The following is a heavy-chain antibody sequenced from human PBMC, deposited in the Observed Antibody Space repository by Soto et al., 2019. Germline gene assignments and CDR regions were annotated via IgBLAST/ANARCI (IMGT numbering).Heavy chain of an antibody. CDR2: ISSSSSYI. D-gene: IGHD3-22*01. V-gene: IGHV3-21*01. Sequence: EVQLVESGGGLVKPGGSLRLSCAASGFTFSSYSMNWVRQAPGKGLEWVSSISSSSSYIYYADSVKGRFTISRDNAKNSLYLQMNSLRAEDTAVYYCARDDGWYDFSDDSSGDPGVFDYWGQGTLVTVSS. J-gene: IGHJ4*02. CDR1: GFTFSSYS. CDR3: ARDDGWYDFSDDSSGDPGVFDY.